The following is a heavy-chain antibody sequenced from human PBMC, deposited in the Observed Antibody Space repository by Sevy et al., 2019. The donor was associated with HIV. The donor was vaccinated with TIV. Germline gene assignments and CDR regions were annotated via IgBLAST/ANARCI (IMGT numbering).Heavy chain of an antibody. CDR3: ARDTSGNYLTPHYRDYYGLDV. CDR2: MNPNNGNT. Sequence: ASVKVSCKTSGYTFSSHDINWVRQAPGQGLEWMEWMNPNNGNTGYVQKFQDRVTMTRDSSIATAYMELRGLTSDDTAVYYCARDTSGNYLTPHYRDYYGLDVWGQGAAVTVSS. D-gene: IGHD1-7*01. CDR1: GYTFSSHD. J-gene: IGHJ6*02. V-gene: IGHV1-8*01.